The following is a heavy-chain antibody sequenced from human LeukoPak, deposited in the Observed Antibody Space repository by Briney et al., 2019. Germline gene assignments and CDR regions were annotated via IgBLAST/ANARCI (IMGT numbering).Heavy chain of an antibody. Sequence: ASVKVSCKASGYIFTNFAMNWVRQAPGQGLEWMGWINTNTETPTYAQGFTGRFVFSLDTSVSTAYLQISSLKAEDTAVYYCARYYYDSLAFRRDVDVWGQETTVTVSS. CDR2: INTNTETP. D-gene: IGHD3-22*01. J-gene: IGHJ6*02. CDR3: ARYYYDSLAFRRDVDV. V-gene: IGHV7-4-1*02. CDR1: GYIFTNFA.